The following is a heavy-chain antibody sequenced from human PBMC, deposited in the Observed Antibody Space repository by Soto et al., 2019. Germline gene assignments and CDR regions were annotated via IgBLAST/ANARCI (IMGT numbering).Heavy chain of an antibody. V-gene: IGHV3-74*01. J-gene: IGHJ4*02. CDR3: ARVEQCSSTDCYSIYDY. CDR1: GYSFSTYY. Sequence: EVQLVESGGTLVQPGGSLRLSCAASGYSFSTYYMHWVRQAPGKGLVWVARINNDGSSTNYADSVKGRFTISRDNAKNTLYLQMDSLRAEDTAVYYCARVEQCSSTDCYSIYDYWGQGTLVTVSS. D-gene: IGHD2-2*01. CDR2: INNDGSST.